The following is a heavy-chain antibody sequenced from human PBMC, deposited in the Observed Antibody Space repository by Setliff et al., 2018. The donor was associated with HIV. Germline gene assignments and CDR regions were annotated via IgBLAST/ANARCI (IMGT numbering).Heavy chain of an antibody. Sequence: PGGSLRLSCAASGFTFSSSLMHWVRQAPGKGLVWVSRIISDGSHTNYADSVKGRFTISRDNAKNTMDLQMNSLRAEDTAVYYCARSGSILGPTSRQAFDIWGRGTMVTVSS. V-gene: IGHV3-74*01. CDR3: ARSGSILGPTSRQAFDI. CDR2: IISDGSHT. D-gene: IGHD1-26*01. CDR1: GFTFSSSL. J-gene: IGHJ3*02.